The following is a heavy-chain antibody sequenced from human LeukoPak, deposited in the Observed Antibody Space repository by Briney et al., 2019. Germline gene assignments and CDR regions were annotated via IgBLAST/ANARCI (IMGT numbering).Heavy chain of an antibody. J-gene: IGHJ4*02. Sequence: GGSLRLSCAASGFTFSSYDMHWVRQAPGKGLEWVAVIWYDRSNKYYADSVKGRFTISRDNSKNTLYLQMNSLRAEDTAVYYCARDRRATPYGSGSYIDYWGQGTPVTVSS. V-gene: IGHV3-33*01. CDR2: IWYDRSNK. D-gene: IGHD3-10*01. CDR1: GFTFSSYD. CDR3: ARDRRATPYGSGSYIDY.